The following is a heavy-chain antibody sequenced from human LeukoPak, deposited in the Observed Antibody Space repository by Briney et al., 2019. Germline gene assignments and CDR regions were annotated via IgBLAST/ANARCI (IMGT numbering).Heavy chain of an antibody. CDR3: AREDGLAVAAGAFDI. V-gene: IGHV1-2*02. D-gene: IGHD6-19*01. Sequence: ASVKVSCKASGYTFTGYYMHWVRQAPGQGLEWMGWINPNSGGTNYAQKFQGRVTTTRDTSISTAYMELSRLRSDDTAVYYCAREDGLAVAAGAFDIWGQGTMVTVSS. CDR1: GYTFTGYY. CDR2: INPNSGGT. J-gene: IGHJ3*02.